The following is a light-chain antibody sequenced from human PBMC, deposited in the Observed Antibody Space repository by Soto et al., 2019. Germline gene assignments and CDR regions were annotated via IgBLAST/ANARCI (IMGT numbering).Light chain of an antibody. V-gene: IGKV1-27*01. CDR2: AAS. Sequence: DIQVTQSPSSLSASVGDRVSITCRASRDITSVLAWYQQKPGQVPRLLISAASTLHSGVPSRFSGSGSGTDFTLTISSLQPEDIATYFCQKYDTAPLTFGGGTKVEIK. J-gene: IGKJ4*01. CDR3: QKYDTAPLT. CDR1: RDITSV.